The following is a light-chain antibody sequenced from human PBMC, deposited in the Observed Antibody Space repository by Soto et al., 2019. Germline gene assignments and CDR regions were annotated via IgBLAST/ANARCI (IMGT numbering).Light chain of an antibody. J-gene: IGKJ2*01. CDR1: QSVSSY. CDR2: DAS. CDR3: QQRSNWPPT. Sequence: EIVLTQSPATLSLSPGERATLSCRASQSVSSYLAWYQQKPGQAPRLLIYDASNRATGIPARFSGSGSGTDFTLTISSLEPEDFAVYYCQQRSNWPPTFRQGTNLKIK. V-gene: IGKV3-11*01.